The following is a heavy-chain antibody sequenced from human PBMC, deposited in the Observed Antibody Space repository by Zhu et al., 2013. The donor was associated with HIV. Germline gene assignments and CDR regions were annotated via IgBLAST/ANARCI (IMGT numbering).Heavy chain of an antibody. Sequence: QVRLVQSGDEVKKPGASVKVSCKASGYTFLNYPITWVRQAPGLGLEWMGWISPNSGKSNHAQRFQGRVAMSTDASTSTAFLDLRILKSDDTALYYCARADFDGTLDYWGQGTLVTVSS. CDR1: GYTFLNYP. J-gene: IGHJ4*02. D-gene: IGHD3-3*01. CDR2: ISPNSGKS. V-gene: IGHV1-18*01. CDR3: ARADFDGTLDY.